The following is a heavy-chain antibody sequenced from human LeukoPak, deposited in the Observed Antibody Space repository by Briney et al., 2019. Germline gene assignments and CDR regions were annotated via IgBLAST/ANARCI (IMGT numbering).Heavy chain of an antibody. CDR2: ISAYNGNT. CDR3: ARDQYYDSKGWFDP. V-gene: IGHV1-18*01. Sequence: WASVKVSCTASGYTFTSYGISWVRQAPGQGLEWMGWISAYNGNTNYAQKLQGRVTMTTDTSTSTAYMELKSLRSDDTAVYYCARDQYYDSKGWFDPWGQGTLVTVSS. D-gene: IGHD3-22*01. CDR1: GYTFTSYG. J-gene: IGHJ5*02.